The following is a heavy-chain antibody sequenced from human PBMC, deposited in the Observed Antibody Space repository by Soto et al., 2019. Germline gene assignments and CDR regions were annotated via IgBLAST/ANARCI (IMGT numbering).Heavy chain of an antibody. Sequence: VGSLRPSCAASASSFENFAMSWVRQPPGRGLEWISSISGSGFKKYYADSVKGRFTISRDNSKSTVYLELNNLNAEDTAVYHCAKNQGVELVPLATVDWFDPWGQGSVVTVSS. CDR2: ISGSGFKK. CDR1: ASSFENFA. D-gene: IGHD1-26*01. J-gene: IGHJ5*02. CDR3: AKNQGVELVPLATVDWFDP. V-gene: IGHV3-23*01.